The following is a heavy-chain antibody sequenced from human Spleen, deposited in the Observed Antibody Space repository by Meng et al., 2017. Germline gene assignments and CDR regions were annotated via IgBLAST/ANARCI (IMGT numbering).Heavy chain of an antibody. J-gene: IGHJ4*02. Sequence: ASVKVSCKSFGYTFTAYYIHWVRQAPGQGLEWMGHIKPQSGDTLYAQKFQGRVTMTGDTSISTAYMELSGLRSDDTAMYYCARDEDISAAGKLFGDYWGQGTLVTVSS. CDR2: IKPQSGDT. CDR1: GYTFTAYY. D-gene: IGHD6-25*01. V-gene: IGHV1-2*06. CDR3: ARDEDISAAGKLFGDY.